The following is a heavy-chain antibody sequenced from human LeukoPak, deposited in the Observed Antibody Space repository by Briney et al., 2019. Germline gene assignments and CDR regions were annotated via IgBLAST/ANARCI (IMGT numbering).Heavy chain of an antibody. D-gene: IGHD6-6*01. CDR2: ISYDGSNK. J-gene: IGHJ4*02. Sequence: QSGGSLRLSGAAAGFTVSIYAMSWVGHAPGKGVVWVAVISYDGSNKYYADAVKGRFTIYRDNSKNTLYLQINSLRAEDTAVYHCARLFGSSSPFDYWRQGTLVTVSS. CDR3: ARLFGSSSPFDY. CDR1: GFTVSIYA. V-gene: IGHV3-30*03.